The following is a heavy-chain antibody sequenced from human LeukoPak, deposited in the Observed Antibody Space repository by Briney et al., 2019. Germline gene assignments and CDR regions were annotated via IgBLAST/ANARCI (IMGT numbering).Heavy chain of an antibody. Sequence: ASVKVSCKASGYIFTAYYFHWVRQAPGQGLEWMGWINPDNGGTYYAQNFQGRVTMTRATSISTTYMELSRLRSDDTAVYYCARVRRFGEGNYMDVWGKGTTVTVSS. J-gene: IGHJ6*03. CDR3: ARVRRFGEGNYMDV. CDR1: GYIFTAYY. D-gene: IGHD3-10*01. V-gene: IGHV1-2*02. CDR2: INPDNGGT.